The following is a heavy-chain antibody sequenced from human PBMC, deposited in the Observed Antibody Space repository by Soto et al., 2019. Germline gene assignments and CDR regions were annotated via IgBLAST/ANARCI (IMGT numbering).Heavy chain of an antibody. Sequence: PGGSLRLSCAASGFTFSNNAMGWVRQAPGKGLEWVSVISSGGDYIYHADSVNGRFTISRDNSQKTLYLQMNSLRAEDTAVYYCAKGWKYNSSTFSPYGYWGQGTLVTVSS. CDR3: AKGWKYNSSTFSPYGY. CDR1: GFTFSNNA. D-gene: IGHD3-22*01. CDR2: ISSGGDYI. J-gene: IGHJ4*02. V-gene: IGHV3-23*01.